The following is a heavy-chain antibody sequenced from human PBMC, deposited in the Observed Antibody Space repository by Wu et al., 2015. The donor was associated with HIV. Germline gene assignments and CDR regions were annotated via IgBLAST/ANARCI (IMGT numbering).Heavy chain of an antibody. CDR2: INPNSGGT. V-gene: IGHV1-2*02. CDR1: GYTFTGYY. CDR3: ARGFPYYDILTGYFGMDV. D-gene: IGHD3-9*01. Sequence: QVQLVQSGAEVKKPGASVKVSCKASGYTFTGYYMHWVRQAPGQGLEWMGWINPNSGGTNYAQKFQGRVTMTRDTSISTAYMELSRLRSDDTAVYYCARGFPYYDILTGYFGMDVWGQGTTVTVSS. J-gene: IGHJ6*02.